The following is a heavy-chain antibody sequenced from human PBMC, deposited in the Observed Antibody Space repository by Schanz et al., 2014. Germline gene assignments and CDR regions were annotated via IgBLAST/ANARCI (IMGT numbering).Heavy chain of an antibody. Sequence: EVQLVESGGGLVQPGGSLRLSCEGSGFSFSDYWMGWVRQAPGKGLEWVAFTSFDGNEKSYADSVKGRFTISRDNSKSTLFLQMNSLRAEDTAVYYCARESGGYFDNWGQGTLVTVSS. CDR1: GFSFSDYW. D-gene: IGHD3-10*01. J-gene: IGHJ4*02. V-gene: IGHV3-7*03. CDR3: ARESGGYFDN. CDR2: TSFDGNEK.